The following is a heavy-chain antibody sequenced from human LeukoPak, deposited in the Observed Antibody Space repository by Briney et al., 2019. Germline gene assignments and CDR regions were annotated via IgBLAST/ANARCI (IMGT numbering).Heavy chain of an antibody. Sequence: GGSLRLSCAASGFTFSRYSMNWVRQAPGKGLEWVSSISSSSTYIYYSDSVKGRFSISRDNAKNSLYLQMSSLRAEDTAVYYCARLRYCSSTSCYFRPGYFDYWGQGTLVTVSS. D-gene: IGHD2-2*01. CDR3: ARLRYCSSTSCYFRPGYFDY. CDR1: GFTFSRYS. J-gene: IGHJ4*02. CDR2: ISSSSTYI. V-gene: IGHV3-21*04.